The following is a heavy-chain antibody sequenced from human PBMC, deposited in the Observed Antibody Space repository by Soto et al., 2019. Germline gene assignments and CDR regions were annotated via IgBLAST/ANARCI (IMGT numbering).Heavy chain of an antibody. CDR1: GGSISSGGYY. J-gene: IGHJ6*02. D-gene: IGHD5-12*01. CDR2: IYYGGST. CDR3: AREGWEVATIPGEGYYYYGMDV. Sequence: SETLSLTCTVSGGSISSGGYYWSWIRQHPGKGLEWIGYIYYGGSTYYNPSLKSRATISVDTSKNQFSLKLSSVTAADTAVYYCAREGWEVATIPGEGYYYYGMDVWGQGTTVTVSS. V-gene: IGHV4-31*03.